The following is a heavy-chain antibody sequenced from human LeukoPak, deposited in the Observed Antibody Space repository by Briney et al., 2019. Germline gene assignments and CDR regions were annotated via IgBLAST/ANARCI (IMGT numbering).Heavy chain of an antibody. J-gene: IGHJ5*02. Sequence: ASETLSLTCTVSGGSISTSSYYWGWIRQPPGKGLEWIGSIYYSGSTNYNPSLKSRVTISVDTSKNQFSLKLSSATAADTAVYYCARDRGYGDHPSWFDPWGQGTQVTVSS. V-gene: IGHV4-39*07. CDR2: IYYSGST. CDR3: ARDRGYGDHPSWFDP. CDR1: GGSISTSSYY. D-gene: IGHD5-12*01.